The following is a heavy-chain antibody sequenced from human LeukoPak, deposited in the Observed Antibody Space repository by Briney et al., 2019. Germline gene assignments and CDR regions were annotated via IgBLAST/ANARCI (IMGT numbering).Heavy chain of an antibody. J-gene: IGHJ4*02. CDR1: GYTLTELS. D-gene: IGHD3-10*01. Sequence: ASVKVSCKVSGYTLTELSMHWVRQAPRKGLEWMGGFDPEDGETIYAQKFQGRVTMTEDTSTDTAYMELSSLRSEDTAVYYCATGNPITMVRGPVDYWGQGTLVTVSS. V-gene: IGHV1-24*01. CDR3: ATGNPITMVRGPVDY. CDR2: FDPEDGET.